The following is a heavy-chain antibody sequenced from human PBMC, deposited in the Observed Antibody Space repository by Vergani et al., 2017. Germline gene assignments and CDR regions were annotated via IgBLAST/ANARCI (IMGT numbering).Heavy chain of an antibody. CDR2: IYSTGST. CDR1: GVSFNTYY. J-gene: IGHJ6*02. CDR3: ARVMYRDEASTGYRLEGMDS. Sequence: QVQLEESGPGLVKPSETLSLPFTVSGVSFNTYYWSWIRQSPGKGLEWIGYIYSTGSTNYNPSLNSRVTMSVDTSKNQFSLKLRSVTAADTAVYFCARVMYRDEASTGYRLEGMDSWGQGTTVTISS. D-gene: IGHD3-9*01. V-gene: IGHV4-59*13.